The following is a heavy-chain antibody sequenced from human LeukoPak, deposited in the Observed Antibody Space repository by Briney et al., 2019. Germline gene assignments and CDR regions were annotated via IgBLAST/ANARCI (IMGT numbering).Heavy chain of an antibody. CDR2: IYSGGST. Sequence: GGSLRLSCAASGFTVSSNYMSWVRQATGKGLEWVSVIYSGGSTYYADSVKGRFTISRDNSKNTLYLQMNSLRAEDTAVYYCARDLELYGSGSAYYMDVWGKGTTVTVSS. CDR1: GFTVSSNY. CDR3: ARDLELYGSGSAYYMDV. J-gene: IGHJ6*03. D-gene: IGHD3-10*01. V-gene: IGHV3-53*01.